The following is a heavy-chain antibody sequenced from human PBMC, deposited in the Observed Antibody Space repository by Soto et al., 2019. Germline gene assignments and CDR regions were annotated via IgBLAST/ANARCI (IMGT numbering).Heavy chain of an antibody. J-gene: IGHJ6*02. D-gene: IGHD2-2*01. Sequence: PGGSLRLSCAASGFTFSSYAMSWVRQAPGKGLEWVSAISGSGGSTSYEHSVKVRFTISTDNSDNTLYLQMNSLIAEDPAVYYCAKYRSGYQLDGMDXWGQGTTVTVS. CDR1: GFTFSSYA. CDR3: AKYRSGYQLDGMDX. CDR2: ISGSGGST. V-gene: IGHV3-23*01.